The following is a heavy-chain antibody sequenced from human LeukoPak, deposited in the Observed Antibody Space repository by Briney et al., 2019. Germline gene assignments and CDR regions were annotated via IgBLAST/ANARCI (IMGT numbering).Heavy chain of an antibody. CDR3: ATDWAPTRTSGRPFDY. CDR2: IYSKTDGGTI. Sequence: GGSLRLSCAASKFTFSNAWMSWVRQAPGKGLEWVGRIYSKTDGGTIDYAAPVKDRFTISRDDSKNTLYLQMNSLKTEDTAVYYCATDWAPTRTSGRPFDYWGQGTLVTVSP. V-gene: IGHV3-15*01. D-gene: IGHD3-10*01. J-gene: IGHJ4*02. CDR1: KFTFSNAW.